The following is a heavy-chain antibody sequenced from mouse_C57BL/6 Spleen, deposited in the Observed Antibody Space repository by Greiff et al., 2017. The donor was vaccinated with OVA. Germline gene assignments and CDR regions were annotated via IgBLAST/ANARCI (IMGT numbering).Heavy chain of an antibody. CDR1: GYSITSGYY. Sequence: EVKLQESGPGLVKPSQSLSLTCSVTGYSITSGYYWNWIRQFPGNKLEWMGYLSYDGSTNYNPSLKNRISITRDTSKNQFFLKLNSVTTEDTATYYCARIYYDYDPYYFDYWGQGTTLTVSS. D-gene: IGHD2-4*01. V-gene: IGHV3-6*01. J-gene: IGHJ2*01. CDR3: ARIYYDYDPYYFDY. CDR2: LSYDGST.